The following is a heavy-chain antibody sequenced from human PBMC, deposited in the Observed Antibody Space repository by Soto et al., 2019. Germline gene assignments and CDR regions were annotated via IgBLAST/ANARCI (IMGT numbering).Heavy chain of an antibody. Sequence: TSETLSLTCTVSGGSIIGFYWSWMRQPPGKGLEWIGYIFYAGTTLYTPSLKSRVTISVDTSNNQFSLKLSSVTAADTAVYYCARHGVIAKLQNGMGLWGQGXMVTVYS. J-gene: IGHJ6*02. CDR2: IFYAGTT. CDR3: ARHGVIAKLQNGMGL. V-gene: IGHV4-59*01. CDR1: GGSIIGFY.